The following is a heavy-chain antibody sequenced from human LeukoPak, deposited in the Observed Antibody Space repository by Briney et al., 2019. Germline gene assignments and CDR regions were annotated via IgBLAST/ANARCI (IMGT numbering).Heavy chain of an antibody. Sequence: GGSLRLSCAASGFTFSIYSMNWVRQAPGKELEWVSSIGGSSSSLYYAESVKGRFTISRDNAKNSLYLQMNSLRAEDTAVYYCAKEAGQDYGALDAFDVWGQGTMVTVSS. CDR2: IGGSSSSL. CDR1: GFTFSIYS. J-gene: IGHJ3*01. CDR3: AKEAGQDYGALDAFDV. V-gene: IGHV3-21*01. D-gene: IGHD4-17*01.